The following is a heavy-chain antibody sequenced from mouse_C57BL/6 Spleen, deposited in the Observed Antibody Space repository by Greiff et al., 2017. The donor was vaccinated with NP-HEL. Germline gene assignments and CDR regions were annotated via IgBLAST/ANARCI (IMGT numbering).Heavy chain of an antibody. CDR3: AAYYDYFAY. V-gene: IGHV5-6*01. Sequence: EVQGVESGGDLVKPGGSLKLSCAASGFTFSSYGMSWVRQTPDKRLEWVATISSGGSYTYYPDSVKGRFTISRDNAKNTLYLQMSSLKSEDTAMYYCAAYYDYFAYWGQRTLVTVSA. J-gene: IGHJ3*01. CDR1: GFTFSSYG. CDR2: ISSGGSYT. D-gene: IGHD2-4*01.